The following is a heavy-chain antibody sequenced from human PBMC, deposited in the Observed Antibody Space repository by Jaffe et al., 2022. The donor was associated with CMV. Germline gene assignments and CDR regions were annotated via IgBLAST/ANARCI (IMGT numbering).Heavy chain of an antibody. CDR1: GGSISSSSYY. CDR3: AGYCGGDCYSGAFDY. V-gene: IGHV4-39*01. D-gene: IGHD2-21*02. J-gene: IGHJ4*02. Sequence: QLQLQESGPGLVKPSETLSLTCTVSGGSISSSSYYWGWIRQPPGKGLEWIGSIYYSGSTYYNPSLKSRVTISVDTSKNQFSLKLSSVTAADTAVYYCAGYCGGDCYSGAFDYWGQGTLVTVSS. CDR2: IYYSGST.